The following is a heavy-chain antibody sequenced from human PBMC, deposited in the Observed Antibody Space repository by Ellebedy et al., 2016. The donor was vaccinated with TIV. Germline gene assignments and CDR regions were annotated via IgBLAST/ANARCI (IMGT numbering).Heavy chain of an antibody. Sequence: ASVKVSXKASGYTFTSYAMHWVRQAPGQRLEWMGWINAGNGNTKYSQKFQGRVTITADESTNTAYMELSSLRSEDTAVYYCARDPARGVTPGDYWGQGTLVTVSS. V-gene: IGHV1-3*01. J-gene: IGHJ4*02. D-gene: IGHD3-10*01. CDR2: INAGNGNT. CDR1: GYTFTSYA. CDR3: ARDPARGVTPGDY.